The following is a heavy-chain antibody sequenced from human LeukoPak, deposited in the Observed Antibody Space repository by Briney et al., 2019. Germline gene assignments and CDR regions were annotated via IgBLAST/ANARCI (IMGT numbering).Heavy chain of an antibody. CDR1: GFTFSNFG. V-gene: IGHV3-30*18. D-gene: IGHD6-25*01. CDR3: ANLRSSEEAFDI. Sequence: GGSLRLSCVASGFTFSNFGMHWVRQAPGKGLEWVAVISYDGTYKYYADSMKGRFTISRDNSKNTMFLQMNSLRQEDTAVYHCANLRSSEEAFDIWGQGTMVTVSS. CDR2: ISYDGTYK. J-gene: IGHJ3*02.